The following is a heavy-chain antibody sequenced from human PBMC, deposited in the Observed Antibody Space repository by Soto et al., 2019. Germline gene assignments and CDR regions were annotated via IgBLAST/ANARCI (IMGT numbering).Heavy chain of an antibody. Sequence: EVKLVESGGGLVQPGGSLRLSCVASGFASSTHNMDWVRQAPGKGLDWVCLSRDKGNRYTTEYAASVKGRFTISVGDSESSVFLQMNSLKGEHTAGYYCATGRSELMAGRYLYYGLEVWGQGTTVAGSS. CDR1: GFASSTHN. J-gene: IGHJ6*02. V-gene: IGHV3-72*01. D-gene: IGHD6-19*01. CDR3: ATGRSELMAGRYLYYGLEV. CDR2: SRDKGNRYTT.